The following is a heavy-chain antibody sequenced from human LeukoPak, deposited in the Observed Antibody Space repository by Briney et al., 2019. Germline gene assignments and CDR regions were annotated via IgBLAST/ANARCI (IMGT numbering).Heavy chain of an antibody. Sequence: SETLSLTCSGGSISSSSYYWGWIRQPPGKGLEWIANIYYSGSTYLKPSLKSRLTISIDTSKNQFSLKLTSVTAADTAVYYCARLVPPGWFDPWGQGTLVTVSS. CDR3: ARLVPPGWFDP. CDR1: GGSISSSSYY. J-gene: IGHJ5*02. CDR2: IYYSGST. V-gene: IGHV4-39*01. D-gene: IGHD6-6*01.